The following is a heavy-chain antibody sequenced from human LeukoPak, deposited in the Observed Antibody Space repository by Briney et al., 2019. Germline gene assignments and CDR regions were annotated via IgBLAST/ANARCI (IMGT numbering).Heavy chain of an antibody. J-gene: IGHJ4*02. CDR1: GGSISSSNW. V-gene: IGHV4-4*02. Sequence: SETLSLTCAVSGGSISSSNWWSWVRQPPGKGLEWIGEIYHRGSTNYNPSLKSRVTISVDKSKNQFSLKLSSVTAADTAVYYCASEKGSAAPLDYWGQGTLVTVSS. CDR2: IYHRGST. CDR3: ASEKGSAAPLDY. D-gene: IGHD3-10*01.